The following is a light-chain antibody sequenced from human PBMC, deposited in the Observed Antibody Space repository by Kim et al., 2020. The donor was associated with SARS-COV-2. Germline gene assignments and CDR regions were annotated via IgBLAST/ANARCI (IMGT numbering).Light chain of an antibody. J-gene: IGLJ2*01. CDR1: NIGSKN. CDR3: QVWDSSTVV. CDR2: RDS. Sequence: SVARGQTARITCGGNNIGSKNVHWYQQKPGQAPVLVIYRDSNRPSGIPERFSGSNSGNTATLTISRAQAGDEADYYCQVWDSSTVVFGGGTQLTV. V-gene: IGLV3-9*01.